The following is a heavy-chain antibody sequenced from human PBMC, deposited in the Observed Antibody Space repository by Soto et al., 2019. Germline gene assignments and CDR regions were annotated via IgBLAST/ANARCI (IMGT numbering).Heavy chain of an antibody. J-gene: IGHJ5*02. Sequence: SETLSLTCAVYGGSFSGYYWSWIRQPPGKGLEWIGEINHSGSTNYNPSLKSRVTISVDTSKNQFSLKLSSVTAADTAVYYCARGRASIIVVVPAAKEDWFDPWGQGTLVTSPQ. CDR3: ARGRASIIVVVPAAKEDWFDP. D-gene: IGHD2-2*01. V-gene: IGHV4-34*01. CDR1: GGSFSGYY. CDR2: INHSGST.